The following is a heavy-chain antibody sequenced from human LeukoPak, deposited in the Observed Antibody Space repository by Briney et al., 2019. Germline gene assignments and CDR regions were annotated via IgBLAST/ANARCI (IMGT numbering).Heavy chain of an antibody. CDR3: ARGDYDFWSGYYPVHYFDY. J-gene: IGHJ4*03. Sequence: ASVKVSCKASGYTFTSYDINWVRQATGQGLEWMGWMNPNSGNTGYAQKFQGRVTITRNTSISTAYMELSSLRSEDTAVYYCARGDYDFWSGYYPVHYFDYWGQGTMVTVSS. D-gene: IGHD3-3*01. CDR2: MNPNSGNT. CDR1: GYTFTSYD. V-gene: IGHV1-8*03.